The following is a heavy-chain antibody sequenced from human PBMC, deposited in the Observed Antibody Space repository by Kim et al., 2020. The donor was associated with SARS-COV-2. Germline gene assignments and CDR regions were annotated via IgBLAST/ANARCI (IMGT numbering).Heavy chain of an antibody. CDR1: GFIFISYN. CDR3: ARVEEDSSGWYLPVDY. CDR2: ISSIRSTR. D-gene: IGHD6-19*01. V-gene: IGHV3-48*04. J-gene: IGHJ4*02. Sequence: GGSLRLSCAAAGFIFISYNIHWVRQAAGRGMAWYSTISSIRSTRNCANSGKGRFTISRDNAKNSLYLQMNSLRAEDTAVYYCARVEEDSSGWYLPVDYWGQGTLVTVSS.